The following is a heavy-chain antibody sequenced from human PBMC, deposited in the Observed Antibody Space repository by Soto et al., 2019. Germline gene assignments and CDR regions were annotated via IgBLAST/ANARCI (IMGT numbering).Heavy chain of an antibody. CDR3: ARDLAYCSSTSCYPNCDGDCYSVGYY. CDR2: IIPILGIA. Sequence: SVKVSCKASGGTFSSYAISWVRQAPGQGPEWMGRIIPILGIANYAQKFQGRVTITVDKSTSTAYMELSSLRSEDTAVYYCARDLAYCSSTSCYPNCDGDCYSVGYYWGQGTLVTSPQ. CDR1: GGTFSSYA. J-gene: IGHJ4*02. D-gene: IGHD2-2*01. V-gene: IGHV1-69*04.